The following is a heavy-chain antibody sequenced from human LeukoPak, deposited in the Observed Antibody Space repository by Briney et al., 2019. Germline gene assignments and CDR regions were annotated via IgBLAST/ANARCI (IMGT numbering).Heavy chain of an antibody. D-gene: IGHD5-12*01. CDR2: IITDGSAK. J-gene: IGHJ5*02. CDR3: VDVDTSA. Sequence: GGSLRLSCAASGFTFSSCWMSWVRQAPGKGLEWVASIITDGSAKYYVDSVKGRFTISRDNAKNSLYLQVNSMRIEDTAVYYCVDVDTSAWGQGTLVTVSS. CDR1: GFTFSSCW. V-gene: IGHV3-7*01.